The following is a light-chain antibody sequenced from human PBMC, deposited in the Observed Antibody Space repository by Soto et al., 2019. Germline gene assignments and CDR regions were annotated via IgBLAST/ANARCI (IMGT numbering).Light chain of an antibody. J-gene: IGKJ5*01. CDR1: QGIDTY. Sequence: DIQRTQSPSSLSASVGDRVTITCRASQGIDTYLAWFQQKPGKAPKTLIYAASSLHSGVPSRFSGSGFGTDFTPTISSLQPEDFATYYCQHYNGYPQTFGQGTRLEIK. CDR3: QHYNGYPQT. CDR2: AAS. V-gene: IGKV1-16*01.